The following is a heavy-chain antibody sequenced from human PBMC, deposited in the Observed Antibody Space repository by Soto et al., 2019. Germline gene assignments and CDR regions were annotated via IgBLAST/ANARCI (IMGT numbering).Heavy chain of an antibody. D-gene: IGHD7-27*01. CDR2: ISYDGTNK. Sequence: GGSLRLSCAASGFSFSISPMHWVRQAPGKGPEWVALISYDGTNKFYADSVKGRFTISRDNSKSTLYLQVDSLRPEDAAVYYCARDPKTSGGQHWAFNYFDSWGEGTLVTVSS. V-gene: IGHV3-30-3*01. CDR1: GFSFSISP. J-gene: IGHJ4*02. CDR3: ARDPKTSGGQHWAFNYFDS.